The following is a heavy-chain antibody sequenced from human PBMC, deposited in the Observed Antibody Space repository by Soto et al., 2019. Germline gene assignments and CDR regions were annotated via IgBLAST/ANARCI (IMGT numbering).Heavy chain of an antibody. D-gene: IGHD3-16*01. V-gene: IGHV3-74*01. CDR1: GITLRKHR. CDR2: INFDESTT. CDR3: VTGGRTAGHVYHFDD. Sequence: EVQLVESGGGLVQPGGALRTPCSASGITLRKHRMQLVPPASGKGLVWVSRINFDESTTTYADSVQGRFTISRDNAKNTLYLQLNSLRAEDTAIYYCVTGGRTAGHVYHFDDWGQGALVTVSS. J-gene: IGHJ4*02.